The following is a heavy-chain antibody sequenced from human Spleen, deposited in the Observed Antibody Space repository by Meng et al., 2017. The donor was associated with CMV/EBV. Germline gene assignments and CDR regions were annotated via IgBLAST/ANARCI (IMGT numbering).Heavy chain of an antibody. V-gene: IGHV3-21*01. CDR1: GFTFSSYS. D-gene: IGHD2-2*02. CDR2: ISSSSYI. CDR3: ARVRCSSTSCYTRGFDY. Sequence: GESLKISCAASGFTFSSYSMNWVRQAPGKGLEWVSSISSSSYIYYADSVKGRFTISRDNAKNSLYLQMNSLRAEDTAVYYCARVRCSSTSCYTRGFDYWGQGTLVTVSS. J-gene: IGHJ4*02.